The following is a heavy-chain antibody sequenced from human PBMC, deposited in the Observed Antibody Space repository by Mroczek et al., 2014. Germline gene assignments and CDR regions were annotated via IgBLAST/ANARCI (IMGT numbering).Heavy chain of an antibody. CDR2: INHSGST. D-gene: IGHD3-9*01. V-gene: IGHV4-34*01. Sequence: QVQLQQWGAGLLKPSETLSLTCAVYGGSFSGYYWSWIRQPPGKGLEWIGEINHSGSTNYNPSLKSRVTISVDTSKNQFSLKLSSVTAADTAVYYCARGRGGILTGYYMDVWGKGTTVTVSS. CDR1: GGSFSGYY. J-gene: IGHJ6*03. CDR3: ARGRGGILTGYYMDV.